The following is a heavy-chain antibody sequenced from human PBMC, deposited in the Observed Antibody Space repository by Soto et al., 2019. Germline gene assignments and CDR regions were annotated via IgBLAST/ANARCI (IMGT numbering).Heavy chain of an antibody. Sequence: KPSETLSLTCTVSGGSISSGGYYWSWIRQHPGKGLEWIGYIYYSGSTYYNPSLKSRVTISVDTSKNQFSLKLSSVTAADTAVYYCATAETTAYYYGMDVWGQGNTVTVSS. V-gene: IGHV4-31*03. CDR1: GGSISSGGYY. CDR3: ATAETTAYYYGMDV. CDR2: IYYSGST. D-gene: IGHD4-17*01. J-gene: IGHJ6*02.